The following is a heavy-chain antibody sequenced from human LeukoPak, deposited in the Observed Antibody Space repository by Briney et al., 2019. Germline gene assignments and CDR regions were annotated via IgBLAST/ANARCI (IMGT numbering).Heavy chain of an antibody. CDR1: GYTFSGYH. CDR2: INPNSGGT. Sequence: ASVKVSCKASGYTFSGYHMHWVRQAPGQGLEWVGWINPNSGGTNYAQKFQGRVTMTRDTSTSTAYMELSRLLSGDTAVYYCARGKTMVYCGGDCYRLDNWGQGTLVTVSS. D-gene: IGHD2-21*02. J-gene: IGHJ4*02. V-gene: IGHV1-2*02. CDR3: ARGKTMVYCGGDCYRLDN.